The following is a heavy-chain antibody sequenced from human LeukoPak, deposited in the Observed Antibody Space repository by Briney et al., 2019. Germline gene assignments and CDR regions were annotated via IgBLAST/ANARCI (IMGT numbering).Heavy chain of an antibody. CDR1: GGSISSSSYS. CDR2: ISPSGNT. CDR3: ARRVRSADCRLDY. Sequence: SETLSLTCTVSGGSISSSSYSWTWIRQPPGKGLEWVGEISPSGNTQYNPSLKSRVTISLDASKSQFYLKLNSVTAADTAVYYCARRVRSADCRLDYWGQGTLVTVSS. D-gene: IGHD2-21*02. J-gene: IGHJ4*02. V-gene: IGHV4-39*07.